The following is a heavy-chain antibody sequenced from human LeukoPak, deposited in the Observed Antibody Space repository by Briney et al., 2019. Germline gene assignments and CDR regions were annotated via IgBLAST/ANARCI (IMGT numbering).Heavy chain of an antibody. CDR1: GFTFSNYA. D-gene: IGHD3-3*01. V-gene: IGHV3-23*01. Sequence: GGSLRLSCAASGFTFSNYAMSWVRQAPGKGLEWVSGSGSGGSIYYADSAKGRFTISRDNSKNTLFLQMNSLRAEDTAVYYCAKDFWSGYYPNYWGQGTLVTVSS. CDR3: AKDFWSGYYPNY. J-gene: IGHJ4*02. CDR2: SGSGGSI.